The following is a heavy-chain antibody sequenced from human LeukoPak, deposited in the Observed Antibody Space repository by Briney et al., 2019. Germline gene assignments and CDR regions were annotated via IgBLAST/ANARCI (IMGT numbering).Heavy chain of an antibody. J-gene: IGHJ4*02. D-gene: IGHD3-3*01. CDR3: ARVLRYDFWSAYYFDY. CDR1: GYTFTSYG. CDR2: ISTYNGNT. V-gene: IGHV1-18*01. Sequence: ASVKVSCKASGYTFTSYGISWVRQAPGQGLEWMAWISTYNGNTNYAQKVQGRATMTTDTSTSTAYMELRSLRSDDTAVYYCARVLRYDFWSAYYFDYWGQGTLVTVSS.